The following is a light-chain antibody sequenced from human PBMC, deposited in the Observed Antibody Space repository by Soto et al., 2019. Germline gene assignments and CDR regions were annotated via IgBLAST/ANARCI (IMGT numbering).Light chain of an antibody. V-gene: IGLV1-40*01. J-gene: IGLJ1*01. CDR2: ANI. Sequence: QSVLTQPPSVSGAPGQRVTISCTGSGSNIGAGYDVHWYQQLPGTAPKLLIFANINRPSGVPDRFSGSKSGASASLAITGLRAEDEADYYCQSYDSSLSGYVFGPGTKLTVL. CDR1: GSNIGAGYD. CDR3: QSYDSSLSGYV.